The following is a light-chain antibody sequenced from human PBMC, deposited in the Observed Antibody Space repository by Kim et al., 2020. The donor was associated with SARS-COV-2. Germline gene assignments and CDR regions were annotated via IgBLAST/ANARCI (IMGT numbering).Light chain of an antibody. CDR3: QRLNTYPYT. CDR2: AAS. V-gene: IGKV1-9*01. Sequence: SASVGNTVTIPCRARQGNSNYLALYKQKPRKAPKLLIYAASTLHSGVPSRFSGSGSGTDITLTISSLQSEDFATYYCQRLNTYPYTFGQGTKLEI. J-gene: IGKJ2*01. CDR1: QGNSNY.